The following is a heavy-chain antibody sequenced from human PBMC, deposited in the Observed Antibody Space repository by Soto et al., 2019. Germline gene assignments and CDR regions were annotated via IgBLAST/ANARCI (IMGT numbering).Heavy chain of an antibody. Sequence: EVQLVESGGRLVQPGTSLRLSCVASGFRFDDFAMHWVRQAPGKGLEWVSGITWNSETIDYAESVRGRFTISRDNAENSVFLQMDSLSPEDTALYYCAKVFSPEGGNYFDYWGQGTLVTVSS. CDR3: AKVFSPEGGNYFDY. CDR1: GFRFDDFA. J-gene: IGHJ4*02. V-gene: IGHV3-9*01. CDR2: ITWNSETI.